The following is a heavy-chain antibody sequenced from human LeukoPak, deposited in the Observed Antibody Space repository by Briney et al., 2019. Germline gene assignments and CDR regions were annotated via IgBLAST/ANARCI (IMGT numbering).Heavy chain of an antibody. Sequence: AETLSLTCTVSGVSISIYYWSWVRQPPGKGLEWIGYIYNSGSTIYNPSLKSRATISADTSKNQFSLQLSSVTAADTAVYYCAGLVGRYSSGLYYYYFDYWGQGTLVTVSS. CDR3: AGLVGRYSSGLYYYYFDY. V-gene: IGHV4-59*12. CDR1: GVSISIYY. D-gene: IGHD3-22*01. CDR2: IYNSGST. J-gene: IGHJ4*02.